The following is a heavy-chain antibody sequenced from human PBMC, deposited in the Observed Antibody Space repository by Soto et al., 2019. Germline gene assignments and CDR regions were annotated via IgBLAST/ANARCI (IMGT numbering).Heavy chain of an antibody. CDR1: GISVSTGDYY. CDR3: AGFVVPASRNSDFDY. V-gene: IGHV4-39*01. CDR2: IYYSGST. J-gene: IGHJ4*02. Sequence: SETLSLTCTVSGISVSTGDYYWCWFRHPPGKGLDWIGNIYYSGSTFYNPSLRSRVTLSVDTSKNQFSLRLNSVTVADTAVYFCAGFVVPASRNSDFDYWGQGTLVTVSS. D-gene: IGHD2-15*01.